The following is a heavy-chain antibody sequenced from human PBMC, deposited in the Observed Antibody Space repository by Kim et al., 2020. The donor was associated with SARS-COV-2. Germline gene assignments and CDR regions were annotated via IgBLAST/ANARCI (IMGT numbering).Heavy chain of an antibody. J-gene: IGHJ6*02. CDR1: GYTFTSYA. D-gene: IGHD3-10*01. V-gene: IGHV1-3*01. CDR3: ARETNWFGDNYYYYGMDV. Sequence: ASVKVSCKASGYTFTSYAMHWVRQAPGQRLEWMGWINAGNGNTKYSQKFQGRVTITRDTSASTAYMELSSLRSEDTAVYYCARETNWFGDNYYYYGMDVWGQGTTVTVSS. CDR2: INAGNGNT.